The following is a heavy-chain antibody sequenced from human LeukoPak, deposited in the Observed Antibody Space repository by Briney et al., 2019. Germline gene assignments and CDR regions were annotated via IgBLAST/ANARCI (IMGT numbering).Heavy chain of an antibody. J-gene: IGHJ3*02. D-gene: IGHD7-27*01. CDR3: ARRGSAWGAFDI. V-gene: IGHV4-4*07. CDR2: IYTSGSA. CDR1: GGPIIEYY. Sequence: SETLSLTCSVSGGPIIEYYWSWIRQPAGKGLEWIGRIYTSGSANYNPSLKSRVTMSVDTSKNQFSLKLSSVTAADTAVYYCARRGSAWGAFDIWGQGTMVTVSS.